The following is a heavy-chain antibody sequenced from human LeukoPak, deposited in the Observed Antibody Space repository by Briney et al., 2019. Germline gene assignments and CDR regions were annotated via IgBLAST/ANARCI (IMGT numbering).Heavy chain of an antibody. CDR1: GYSFTSYW. D-gene: IGHD3-9*01. Sequence: GASLKISCKGSGYSFTSYWIGWVRPMPGKGLEWMGIIYPGDSDTRYSPSFQGQVTISADKSISTAYLQWSSLKASDTAMYCCARRRYFDWSPLNYMDVWGKGTTVTVSS. CDR3: ARRRYFDWSPLNYMDV. CDR2: IYPGDSDT. V-gene: IGHV5-51*01. J-gene: IGHJ6*03.